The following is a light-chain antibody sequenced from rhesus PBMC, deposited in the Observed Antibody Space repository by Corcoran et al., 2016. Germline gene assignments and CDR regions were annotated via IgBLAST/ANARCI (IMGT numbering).Light chain of an antibody. V-gene: IGKV1-22*01. CDR1: QGISTW. CDR2: KAF. Sequence: DIQMTQSPSSLSASVGDTVTITCRASQGISTWLAWYQQKPGKAPKLLIYKAFSLQSGVPSRFSGSGSWTGFTLTISNLQSEDFGTYYCQQDSNRPFPFGPGTKLDIK. J-gene: IGKJ3*01. CDR3: QQDSNRPFP.